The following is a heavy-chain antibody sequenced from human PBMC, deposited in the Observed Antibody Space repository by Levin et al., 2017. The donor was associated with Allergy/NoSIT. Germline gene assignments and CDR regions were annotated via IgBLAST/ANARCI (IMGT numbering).Heavy chain of an antibody. Sequence: SETLSLTCTVSGGSISSGGSYWSWIRQHPGKGLEWIGYISYSGSTYYNPSLKSRLTISVDTSRSQFSLRLSSVTAADTAVYFCARERLVAAGIGRHFDCWGQGTLVTVSS. D-gene: IGHD6-13*01. CDR3: ARERLVAAGIGRHFDC. V-gene: IGHV4-31*03. CDR2: ISYSGST. J-gene: IGHJ4*02. CDR1: GGSISSGGSY.